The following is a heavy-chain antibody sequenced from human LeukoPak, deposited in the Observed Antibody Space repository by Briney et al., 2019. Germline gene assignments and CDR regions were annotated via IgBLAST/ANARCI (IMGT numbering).Heavy chain of an antibody. CDR3: ARGTFCSSTSCYHFDY. J-gene: IGHJ4*02. CDR2: INPSGGST. Sequence: GASVKVSCKASGYTFTSYYMHWVRQAPGQGLEWMGIINPSGGSTSYAQKFQGRVTMTRDTSTSTVYMELSSLRSEDSAVYYCARGTFCSSTSCYHFDYWGQGTLVIVSS. D-gene: IGHD2-2*01. CDR1: GYTFTSYY. V-gene: IGHV1-46*01.